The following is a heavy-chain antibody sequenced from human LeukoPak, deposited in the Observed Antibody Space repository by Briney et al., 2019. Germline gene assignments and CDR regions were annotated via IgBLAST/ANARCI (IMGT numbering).Heavy chain of an antibody. V-gene: IGHV4-61*02. CDR3: ARDRYGGFDY. CDR1: GGSISSGNYF. J-gene: IGHJ4*02. CDR2: IYTSGST. D-gene: IGHD1-14*01. Sequence: SQTLSLTCTVSGGSISSGNYFWSWIRQPAGKGLEWIGRIYTSGSTNYNPSLKSRVTISVDTSKNQFSLKLSSVTAADTAVYYCARDRYGGFDYWGQGTLVTVSS.